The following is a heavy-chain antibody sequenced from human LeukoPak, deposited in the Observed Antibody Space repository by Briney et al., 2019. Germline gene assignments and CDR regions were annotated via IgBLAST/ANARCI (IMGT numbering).Heavy chain of an antibody. CDR1: GDSISTYY. Sequence: PETLSLTCTVSGDSISTYYWSWIRQSPEKGLEWIGYIFYTGSTNYNPSLKSRVTISVDTSKKQFSLKLTSVTAADTAVYYCARDRPATENWYFDLWGRGTLVTVSS. J-gene: IGHJ2*01. CDR2: IFYTGST. V-gene: IGHV4-59*01. D-gene: IGHD1-26*01. CDR3: ARDRPATENWYFDL.